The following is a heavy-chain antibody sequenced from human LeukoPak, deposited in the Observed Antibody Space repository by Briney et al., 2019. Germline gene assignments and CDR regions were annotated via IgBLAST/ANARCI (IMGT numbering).Heavy chain of an antibody. J-gene: IGHJ4*02. CDR1: GFTFTGYY. D-gene: IGHD3-10*01. Sequence: ASVKVSCKASGFTFTGYYMHWVRQAPGQGLEWMGWINPNSGGTNYAQKFQGRVTMTRDTSITTAYMELTSLRSDDTAVYYCARYLFYSVSGTYYNVGRVFNYWGQGTLVTVSS. CDR3: ARYLFYSVSGTYYNVGRVFNY. V-gene: IGHV1-2*02. CDR2: INPNSGGT.